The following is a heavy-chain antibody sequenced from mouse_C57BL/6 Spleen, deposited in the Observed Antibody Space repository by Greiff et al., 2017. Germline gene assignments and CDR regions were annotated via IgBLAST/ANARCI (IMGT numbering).Heavy chain of an antibody. Sequence: EVKVVESGGDLVKPGGSLKLSCAASGFTFSSYGMSWVRQTPDKRLEWVATISSGGSYTYYPDSVKGRFTISRDNAKNTLYLQMSSLKSEDTAMYYCARLARYFDYWGQGTTLTVSS. CDR3: ARLARYFDY. CDR1: GFTFSSYG. J-gene: IGHJ2*01. CDR2: ISSGGSYT. V-gene: IGHV5-6*01.